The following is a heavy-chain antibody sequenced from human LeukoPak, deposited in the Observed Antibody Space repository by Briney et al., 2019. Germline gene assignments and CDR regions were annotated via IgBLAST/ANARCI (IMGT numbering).Heavy chain of an antibody. V-gene: IGHV4-59*04. CDR2: IYYSGST. CDR1: GGSISSYY. CDR3: ARFGSY. J-gene: IGHJ4*02. Sequence: SETLSLTCTVSGGSISSYYWSWIRQPPGKGLEWIGYIYYSGSTYYNPSLKSRVTISVDTSKNQFSLKLSSVTAADTAVYYCARFGSYWGQGTLVTVSS. D-gene: IGHD3-10*01.